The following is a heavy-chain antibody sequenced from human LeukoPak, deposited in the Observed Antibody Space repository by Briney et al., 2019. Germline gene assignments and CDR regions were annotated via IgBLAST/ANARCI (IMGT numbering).Heavy chain of an antibody. Sequence: GGSLRLSCAASGFTFGDYYMTWIRQAPGRGLEWVSYISNSGNTIKEADSMKGRFTISRGNAQNSLFLQMKSLRAEDTAVYYCARYRVITNDYFDSWGQGTLVTVSS. CDR1: GFTFGDYY. CDR3: ARYRVITNDYFDS. V-gene: IGHV3-11*01. D-gene: IGHD3-16*01. CDR2: ISNSGNTI. J-gene: IGHJ4*02.